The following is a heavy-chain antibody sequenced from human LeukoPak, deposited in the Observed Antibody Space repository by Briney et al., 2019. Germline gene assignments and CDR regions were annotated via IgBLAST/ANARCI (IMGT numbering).Heavy chain of an antibody. V-gene: IGHV1-69*05. J-gene: IGHJ4*02. CDR1: GYTFTGYY. CDR3: ARGVDRRWLASSNY. D-gene: IGHD5-24*01. CDR2: IIPIFGTA. Sequence: SVKVSCKASGYTFTGYYMHWVRQAPGQGLEWMGGIIPIFGTANYAQKFQGRVTITTDESTSTAYMELSSLRSEDTAVYYCARGVDRRWLASSNYWGQGTLVTVSS.